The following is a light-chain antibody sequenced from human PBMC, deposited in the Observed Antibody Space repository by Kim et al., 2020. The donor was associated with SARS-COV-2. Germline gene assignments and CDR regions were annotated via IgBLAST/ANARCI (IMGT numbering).Light chain of an antibody. CDR2: EDD. Sequence: GTTVTSSGARSSGSIDDNYVQWYQQRPGGVPTTVIYEDDQRPSGVSDRFSGSIDNSSNSASLTISGLRTEDEADYYCQSYNRDNVLFGGGTQLTVL. CDR3: QSYNRDNVL. CDR1: SGSIDDNY. J-gene: IGLJ2*01. V-gene: IGLV6-57*03.